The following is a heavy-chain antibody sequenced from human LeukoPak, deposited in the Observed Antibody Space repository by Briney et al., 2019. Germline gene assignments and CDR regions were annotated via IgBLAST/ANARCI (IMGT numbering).Heavy chain of an antibody. J-gene: IGHJ4*02. D-gene: IGHD2-21*02. V-gene: IGHV3-23*01. CDR1: GFTFSSYA. CDR3: AKDFRLIVVVTAIHYFDY. Sequence: PGGSLRLSCAASGFTFSSYAMSWVRQAPGKGLEWVSAISGSGGSTYYADSVKGRFTISKDNSKNTLYLQMNSLRAEDTAVYYCAKDFRLIVVVTAIHYFDYGGQGTLVTVSS. CDR2: ISGSGGST.